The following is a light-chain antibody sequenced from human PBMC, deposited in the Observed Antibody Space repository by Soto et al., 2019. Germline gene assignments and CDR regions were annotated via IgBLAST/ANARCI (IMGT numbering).Light chain of an antibody. Sequence: EIVMTQSPATLSVSPGERATLACRASQRVSSNVAWYQQKPGQAPRLLIYGASTRATGILARFSGSGSGAEFTRNISSLQSEDFSVYYWQQDNNWPMDAFCQGTKLEIK. CDR3: QQDNNWPMDA. CDR1: QRVSSN. J-gene: IGKJ2*01. V-gene: IGKV3-15*01. CDR2: GAS.